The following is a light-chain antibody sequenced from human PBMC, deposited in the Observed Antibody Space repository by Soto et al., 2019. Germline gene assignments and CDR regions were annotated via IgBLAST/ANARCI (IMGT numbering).Light chain of an antibody. CDR1: QSVSSY. V-gene: IGKV3-11*01. Sequence: IVLTQSTATLSLSPGERATLSFRASQSVSSYLAWYQQKPGQAPRLLIYDASNRATGIPARFSGSGSGTDFTLTISSLEPEDCAVYYCQQRSNWPGTFGQGTKVEIK. CDR3: QQRSNWPGT. J-gene: IGKJ1*01. CDR2: DAS.